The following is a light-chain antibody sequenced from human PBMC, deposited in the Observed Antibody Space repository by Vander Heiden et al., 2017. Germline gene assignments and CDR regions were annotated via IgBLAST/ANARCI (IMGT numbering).Light chain of an antibody. CDR1: TDNIGDRG. V-gene: IGLV10-54*04. CDR3: SAWDSGLSVI. Sequence: HAGLTQPPSVSRGLHQTAIITCIGNTDNIGDRGAIWLQQRQGHPPRLLAYRNDNRPSGISERFSASRAGSTASLTITDLQPEDEAEYFCSAWDSGLSVIFGGGTKLTVL. J-gene: IGLJ2*01. CDR2: RND.